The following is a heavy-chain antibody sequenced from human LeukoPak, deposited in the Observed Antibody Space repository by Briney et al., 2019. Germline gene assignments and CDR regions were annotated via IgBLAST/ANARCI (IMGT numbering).Heavy chain of an antibody. CDR2: ISSSGITI. J-gene: IGHJ6*03. V-gene: IGHV3-11*04. D-gene: IGHD3-16*02. CDR1: GFTFSDYY. Sequence: GGSLRLSCAASGFTFSDYYMSWLRQAPGKGREGVSYISSSGITIYYVDSVKGRFTISRDNAKNSLYLQMNSLRAEDTAVYYCARARYDYVWGSYRYTYYYYYMDVWGKGTTVTVSS. CDR3: ARARYDYVWGSYRYTYYYYYMDV.